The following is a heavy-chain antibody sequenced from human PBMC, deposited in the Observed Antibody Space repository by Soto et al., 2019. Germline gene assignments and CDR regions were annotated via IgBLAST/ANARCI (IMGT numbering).Heavy chain of an antibody. D-gene: IGHD5-18*01. Sequence: ASVKVSCKASGFTFTNNDVSWVRQATGQGLEWMGWMNPGSGDTGYAQKFQGRVTMTRDISIATAYMELNSLTSEDTAIYYCARMESFGSLNWFDPWGQGTLVTVSS. V-gene: IGHV1-8*02. J-gene: IGHJ5*02. CDR3: ARMESFGSLNWFDP. CDR1: GFTFTNND. CDR2: MNPGSGDT.